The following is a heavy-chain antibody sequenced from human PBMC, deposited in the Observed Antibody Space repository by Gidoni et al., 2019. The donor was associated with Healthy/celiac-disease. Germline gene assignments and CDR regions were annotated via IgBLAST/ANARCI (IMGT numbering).Heavy chain of an antibody. Sequence: EVQLVQSGAAVQKPGESLKISCKGSGYRCTSYWIGWVRQMPGKGLEWLGIIYPGASDTRYSPSFQGQVTISADKSISTAYLQCSSLKASGTAMYYCASTSIAARARIYWGQGTLVTVSS. CDR3: ASTSIAARARIY. J-gene: IGHJ4*02. D-gene: IGHD6-6*01. CDR1: GYRCTSYW. V-gene: IGHV5-51*01. CDR2: IYPGASDT.